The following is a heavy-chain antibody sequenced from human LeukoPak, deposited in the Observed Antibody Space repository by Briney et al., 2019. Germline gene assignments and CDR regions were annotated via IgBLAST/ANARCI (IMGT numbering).Heavy chain of an antibody. J-gene: IGHJ4*02. CDR2: IWYDGSNK. V-gene: IGHV3-33*01. CDR3: TRDRIAAAGGIDY. Sequence: GGSLRLSCAASGFTFSSYGMHWVRQAPGKGLEWVAVIWYDGSNKYYADSVKGRFTISRDNSKNTLYLQMNSLRAEDTAVYYCTRDRIAAAGGIDYWGQGTLVTVSS. D-gene: IGHD6-13*01. CDR1: GFTFSSYG.